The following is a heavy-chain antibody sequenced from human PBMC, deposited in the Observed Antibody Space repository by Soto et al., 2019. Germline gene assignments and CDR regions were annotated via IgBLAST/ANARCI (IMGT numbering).Heavy chain of an antibody. CDR2: ISGSGGST. CDR1: GFTFSSYA. J-gene: IGHJ2*01. V-gene: IGHV3-23*01. D-gene: IGHD1-1*01. CDR3: AKFEGHPLEYWYLDF. Sequence: GGSLRLSCAASGFTFSSYAMSWVRQAPGKGLELVSAISGSGGSTYYADSVKGRFTISRDNSKNTLYVQMNSLRAEDTAVYYCAKFEGHPLEYWYLDFWGRGTLVTVSS.